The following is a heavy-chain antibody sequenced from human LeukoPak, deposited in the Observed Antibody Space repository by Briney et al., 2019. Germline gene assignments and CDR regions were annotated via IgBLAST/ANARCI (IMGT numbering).Heavy chain of an antibody. CDR3: ARGGWSHSFDY. CDR1: GYTFTGYY. D-gene: IGHD6-19*01. CDR2: IKPNSGGT. J-gene: IGHJ4*02. Sequence: GASVKASCKASGYTFTGYYMHWVRQAPGQGLEWMGRIKPNSGGTNYAQKFQGRVTMPRDTSISTAYMELSRLRSDDTAVYYCARGGWSHSFDYWGQGTLVTVSS. V-gene: IGHV1-2*06.